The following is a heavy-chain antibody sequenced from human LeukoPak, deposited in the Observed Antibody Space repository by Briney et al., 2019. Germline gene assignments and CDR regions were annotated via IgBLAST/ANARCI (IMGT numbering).Heavy chain of an antibody. J-gene: IGHJ4*02. CDR2: ISAYNGNT. D-gene: IGHD4-11*01. CDR1: GYTFTSYG. CDR3: ARDWGNTVTMHFDY. V-gene: IGHV1-18*01. Sequence: ASVKVSCKASGYTFTSYGISWVRQAPGQGLEWMGWISAYNGNTNYAQKLQGRVTMTTDTSTSTAYMELRSLRSDDTAVYYCARDWGNTVTMHFDYWGQGTLVTVSS.